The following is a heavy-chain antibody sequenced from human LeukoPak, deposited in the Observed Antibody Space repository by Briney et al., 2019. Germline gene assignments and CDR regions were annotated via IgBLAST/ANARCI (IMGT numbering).Heavy chain of an antibody. D-gene: IGHD6-13*01. CDR3: VKDMKIKAAGYYFDY. CDR1: GFTFSDYG. V-gene: IGHV3-30*18. CDR2: IANDGRDK. J-gene: IGHJ4*02. Sequence: GGSLRLSCAASGFTFSDYGMHWVRQAPGKGLEWVAVIANDGRDKKYADSVRGRFTISRDNSKNTVYLQMNSLRAEDTAVFYCVKDMKIKAAGYYFDYWGQGTLVTVSS.